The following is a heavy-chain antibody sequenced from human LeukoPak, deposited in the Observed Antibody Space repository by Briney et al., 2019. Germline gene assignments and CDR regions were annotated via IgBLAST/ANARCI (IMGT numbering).Heavy chain of an antibody. CDR1: GASVSSSSYC. V-gene: IGHV4-39*07. CDR2: ISYSGSA. D-gene: IGHD2-21*02. CDR3: ARVQNSGDSVVAYYFDY. Sequence: SETLSLTCTVSGASVSSSSYCWAWIRQPPGKSLEWLGSISYSGSAHYHPSLKSRISISTDPSMNQFSLKVRSVTAADTALYYCARVQNSGDSVVAYYFDYWGHGALVTVSS. J-gene: IGHJ4*01.